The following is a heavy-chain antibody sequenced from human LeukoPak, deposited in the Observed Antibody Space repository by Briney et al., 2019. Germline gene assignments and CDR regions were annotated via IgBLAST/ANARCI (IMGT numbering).Heavy chain of an antibody. J-gene: IGHJ3*02. D-gene: IGHD3-10*01. CDR3: ASYGRRASGSYSKPLRQNAFDI. V-gene: IGHV4-59*08. Sequence: PSETLSLTCTVSGGSISSYYWSWIRQPPGKGLEWIGYIYYSGSTNCNPSLKSRVTISVDTSKNQFSLKLSSVTAADTAVYYCASYGRRASGSYSKPLRQNAFDIWGQGTMVTVSS. CDR1: GGSISSYY. CDR2: IYYSGST.